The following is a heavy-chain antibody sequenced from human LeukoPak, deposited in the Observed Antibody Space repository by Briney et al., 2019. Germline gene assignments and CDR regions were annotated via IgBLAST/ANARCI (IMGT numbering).Heavy chain of an antibody. J-gene: IGHJ4*02. Sequence: GGSLRLSCEGSGLSFSSYAMSWVRQAPGKGLEWVSGISGNGGKTYYADSVKGRLTISRDNSKNTLYLRMNSLRVDDTAAYYCAKLYYDYVWGSYRYYFFGSWGQGTLVTVSP. CDR3: AKLYYDYVWGSYRYYFFGS. CDR1: GLSFSSYA. V-gene: IGHV3-23*01. CDR2: ISGNGGKT. D-gene: IGHD3-16*02.